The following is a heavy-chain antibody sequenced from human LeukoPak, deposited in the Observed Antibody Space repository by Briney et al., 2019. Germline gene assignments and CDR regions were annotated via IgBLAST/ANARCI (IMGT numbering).Heavy chain of an antibody. V-gene: IGHV3-20*04. Sequence: PGGSLRLSCAASGFTFDDYGMSWVRQAPGEGLEWVSGINWNGGSTGYADSVKGRFTISRDNAKNSLYLQMNSLRAEDTALYYCAKAVTTGYYYYMDVWGKGTTVTVSS. D-gene: IGHD4-17*01. CDR3: AKAVTTGYYYYMDV. CDR2: INWNGGST. J-gene: IGHJ6*03. CDR1: GFTFDDYG.